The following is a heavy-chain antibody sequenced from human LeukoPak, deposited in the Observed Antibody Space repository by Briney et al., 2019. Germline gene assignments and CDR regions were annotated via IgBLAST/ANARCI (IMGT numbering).Heavy chain of an antibody. CDR1: GYTFTNYD. J-gene: IGHJ4*02. CDR2: MNPNSGNT. CDR3: ARGLRREQQLLRAFDY. V-gene: IGHV1-8*01. D-gene: IGHD6-13*01. Sequence: GASVKVSCKASGYTFTNYDINWVRQATGQGLEWVGWMNPNSGNTGYAQKFQGRVAMTWNTSISTPYMDLSSLRSEDTALYYCARGLRREQQLLRAFDYWGQGTLVTVSS.